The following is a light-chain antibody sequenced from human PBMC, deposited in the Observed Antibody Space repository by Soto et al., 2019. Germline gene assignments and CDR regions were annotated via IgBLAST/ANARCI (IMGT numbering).Light chain of an antibody. V-gene: IGKV3-11*01. J-gene: IGKJ4*01. CDR1: QSVSSY. CDR3: QQLSNWPPLP. CDR2: DAS. Sequence: EIVLKQSPATLSLSPGERATLSCSASQSVSSYLAWYQQKPGQAPRLLIYDASNRATGIPARFSGSGSGTDFTLTIISLEREAFAVLYCQQLSNWPPLPFRGANKLDIK.